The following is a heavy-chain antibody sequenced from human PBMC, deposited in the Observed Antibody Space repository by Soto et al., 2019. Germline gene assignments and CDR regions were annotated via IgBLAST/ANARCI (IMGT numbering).Heavy chain of an antibody. CDR2: IDPSDSYS. Sequence: GESLKISCQGSGYSFADYWVAWVRQMPGKGLEWVGKIDPSDSYSNYNPSFQGHVTISVDKSINTAYLQWSSLKASDTGIYYCARQDGWAVASRRNWFDPWGQGTLVTVSS. CDR3: ARQDGWAVASRRNWFDP. D-gene: IGHD3-16*01. J-gene: IGHJ5*02. V-gene: IGHV5-10-1*01. CDR1: GYSFADYW.